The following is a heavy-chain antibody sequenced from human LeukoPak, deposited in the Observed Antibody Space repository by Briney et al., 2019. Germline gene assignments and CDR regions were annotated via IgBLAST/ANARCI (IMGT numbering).Heavy chain of an antibody. V-gene: IGHV4-34*01. CDR2: INHSGST. D-gene: IGHD6-13*01. J-gene: IGHJ3*02. CDR3: ARPHSSGWYDAFDI. CDR1: GGSFSGYY. Sequence: SETLSLTCAVYGGSFSGYYWSWIRQPPGKGLEWIGEINHSGSTNYNPSLKSRVTISVDTSKNQFSLKLSSVTAADTAVYYCARPHSSGWYDAFDIWGQGTMVTVSS.